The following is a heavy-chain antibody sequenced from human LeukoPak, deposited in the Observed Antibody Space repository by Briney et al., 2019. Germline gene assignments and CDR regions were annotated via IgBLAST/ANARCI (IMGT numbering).Heavy chain of an antibody. J-gene: IGHJ4*02. Sequence: PGGSLRLSCAGSGFTFSSYTMSWVRQAPGKGLEWVSSISSSSSYIYYADSVKGRFTISRDNAKNSLFLQMNSLRAEDTAVYYCARDSKPCDYWGQGTLVTVSS. CDR3: ARDSKPCDY. CDR1: GFTFSSYT. CDR2: ISSSSSYI. D-gene: IGHD1-14*01. V-gene: IGHV3-21*01.